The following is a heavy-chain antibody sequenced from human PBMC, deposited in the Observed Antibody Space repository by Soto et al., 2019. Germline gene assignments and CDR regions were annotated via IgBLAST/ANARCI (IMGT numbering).Heavy chain of an antibody. CDR2: IRSKSNSYAT. J-gene: IGHJ4*02. D-gene: IGHD4-17*01. CDR3: TRGYGDYVRDY. Sequence: EVQLVESGGGLVQPGGSLKLSCAVSGFTFSGSAMHWVRQASGKGQEWVGRIRSKSNSYATAYAASVKGRFTISRDDSKNTAYLQMNSLKTEDTAVYYCTRGYGDYVRDYWGQGTVVTVSS. V-gene: IGHV3-73*01. CDR1: GFTFSGSA.